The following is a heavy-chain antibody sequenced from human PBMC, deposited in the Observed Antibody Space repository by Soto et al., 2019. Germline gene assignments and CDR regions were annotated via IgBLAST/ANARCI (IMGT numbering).Heavy chain of an antibody. CDR2: FDPEEDQT. CDR1: GYSLTELS. V-gene: IGHV1-24*01. D-gene: IGHD2-15*01. J-gene: IGHJ6*02. Sequence: ASVKVSCKVSGYSLTELSLHWVRQAPGKGLEGMGGFDPEEDQTFYAQKLQGRVTMTTDTSTSTAYMELRSLRSDDTAVYYCARGEGLLTIYGMDVWGQGTTVTVS. CDR3: ARGEGLLTIYGMDV.